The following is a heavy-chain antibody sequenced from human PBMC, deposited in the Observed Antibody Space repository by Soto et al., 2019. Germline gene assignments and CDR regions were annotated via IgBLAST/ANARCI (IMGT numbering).Heavy chain of an antibody. J-gene: IGHJ5*02. CDR3: ARVPDR. CDR1: GGSIISGGYS. Sequence: SETLSLTCAVTGGSIISGGYSWSWIRQPPGKGLEWIGYIYHSGSTYYNPSLKSRVTISVDRSKNQFSLKLSSVTAADTAVYYCARVPDRWGQGTLVTVSS. V-gene: IGHV4-30-2*01. D-gene: IGHD2-2*01. CDR2: IYHSGST.